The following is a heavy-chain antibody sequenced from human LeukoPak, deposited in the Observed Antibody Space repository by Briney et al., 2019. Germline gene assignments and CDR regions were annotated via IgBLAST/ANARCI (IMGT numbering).Heavy chain of an antibody. CDR2: IYHSGST. CDR1: GGSISSGYY. Sequence: SETLSLTCTVSGGSISSGYYWGWIRQPPGKGLEWIGSIYHSGSTYYNPSLKSRVTISVDTSKNQFSLKLSSVTAADTAVYYCARDGENDYVWGSTNSWGQGTLVTVSS. CDR3: ARDGENDYVWGSTNS. V-gene: IGHV4-38-2*02. D-gene: IGHD3-16*01. J-gene: IGHJ4*02.